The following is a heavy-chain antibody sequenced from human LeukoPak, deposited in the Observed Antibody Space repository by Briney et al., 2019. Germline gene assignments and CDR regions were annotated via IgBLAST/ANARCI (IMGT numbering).Heavy chain of an antibody. D-gene: IGHD5-18*01. CDR3: ARVPDTAMVVDY. Sequence: SETLSLTCTVSGGSLSSYYWSWIRQPPGKGLEWIGYIYYSGSTNYNPSLKSRVTISVDTSKNQFSLKLSSVTAADTAVYYCARVPDTAMVVDYWGQGTLVTVSS. CDR1: GGSLSSYY. CDR2: IYYSGST. J-gene: IGHJ4*02. V-gene: IGHV4-59*01.